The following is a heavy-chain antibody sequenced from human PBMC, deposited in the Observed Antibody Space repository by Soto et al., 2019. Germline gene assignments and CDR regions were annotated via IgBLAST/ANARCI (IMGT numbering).Heavy chain of an antibody. V-gene: IGHV3-30*18. D-gene: IGHD3-3*01. Sequence: QVQLVESGGGVVQPGRSLRLSCAASGFTFSSYSMHWVRQAPGKGLEWVAVISYDGSNKDYADSVKGRFTISRDNSKNTLYLQMNSLRAEDTAVYYCAKGETPGAGGTIFGVVQSLYYYYGMDVWGQGTTVTVSS. CDR2: ISYDGSNK. J-gene: IGHJ6*02. CDR3: AKGETPGAGGTIFGVVQSLYYYYGMDV. CDR1: GFTFSSYS.